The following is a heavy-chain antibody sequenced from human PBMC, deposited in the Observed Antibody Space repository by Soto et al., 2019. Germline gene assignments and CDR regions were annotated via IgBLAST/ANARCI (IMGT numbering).Heavy chain of an antibody. CDR2: INHSGST. J-gene: IGHJ4*02. CDR1: GGSFSCYY. Sequence: SETLSVTCAAYGGSFSCYYWSWIRQPPGKGLEWIGEINHSGSTNYNPSLKSRVTISVDTSKNQFSLKLSSVTAADTAVYYCARYDFWSGYYPDYWGQGTLVTVSS. V-gene: IGHV4-34*01. D-gene: IGHD3-3*01. CDR3: ARYDFWSGYYPDY.